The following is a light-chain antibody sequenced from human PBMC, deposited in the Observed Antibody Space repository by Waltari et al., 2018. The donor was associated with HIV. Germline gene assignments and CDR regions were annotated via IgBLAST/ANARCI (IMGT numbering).Light chain of an antibody. Sequence: QSALTQPASVSGSPGQSITLSCTGSRNDIGTYNYVSWYQQHPGKAPKVLIDEVTNRPAGVDDRSAGSKSGNTASLVISGLQTDDEADYYCSSYTSSTTVIFGGGTKLTVL. CDR1: RNDIGTYNY. J-gene: IGLJ2*01. CDR3: SSYTSSTTVI. CDR2: EVT. V-gene: IGLV2-14*01.